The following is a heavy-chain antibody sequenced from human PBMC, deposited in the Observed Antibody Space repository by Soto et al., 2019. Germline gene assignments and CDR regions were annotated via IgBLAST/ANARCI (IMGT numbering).Heavy chain of an antibody. V-gene: IGHV1-69*13. CDR3: ARDRAYYYDSSGYYDY. CDR1: GGTFSSYA. D-gene: IGHD3-22*01. CDR2: IIPIFGTA. J-gene: IGHJ4*02. Sequence: GASVKVSCKASGGTFSSYAISWVLQAPGQGLEWMGGIIPIFGTANYAQKFQGRVTITADESTSTAYMELSSLRSEDTAVYYCARDRAYYYDSSGYYDYWGQGALVTVSS.